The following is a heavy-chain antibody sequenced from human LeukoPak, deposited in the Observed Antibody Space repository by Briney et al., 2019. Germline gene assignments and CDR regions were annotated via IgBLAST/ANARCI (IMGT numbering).Heavy chain of an antibody. CDR3: ATERDSSWTFDS. V-gene: IGHV3-48*01. CDR1: GFTFSTYS. Sequence: GGSLRLSCAASGFTFSTYSMNWVRQAPGRGLEWVSYISSSGNTIYYADSVKGRFTISRDNSKNTLYLQLNSLRAEDTAVYYCATERDSSWTFDSWGQGTLVTVSS. CDR2: ISSSGNTI. D-gene: IGHD6-13*01. J-gene: IGHJ4*02.